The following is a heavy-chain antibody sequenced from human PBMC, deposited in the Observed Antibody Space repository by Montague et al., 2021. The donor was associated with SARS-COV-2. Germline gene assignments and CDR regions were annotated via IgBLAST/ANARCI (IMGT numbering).Heavy chain of an antibody. D-gene: IGHD5-24*01. J-gene: IGHJ4*02. V-gene: IGHV4-59*01. CDR1: GGSISSNY. CDR2: SYYSGST. Sequence: SETLSLTCTVSGGSISSNYWSWIRQRPGKGLERIGYSYYSGSTNYNPTXXSRDTISVDTSKNQFSLKLSSVTAADTAVYYCARVFPRWLQFDPYFDYWGQGTLVTVSS. CDR3: ARVFPRWLQFDPYFDY.